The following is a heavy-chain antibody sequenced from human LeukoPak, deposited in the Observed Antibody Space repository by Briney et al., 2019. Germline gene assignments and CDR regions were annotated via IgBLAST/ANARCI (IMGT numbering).Heavy chain of an antibody. J-gene: IGHJ5*02. Sequence: PGGSLRLSCAASGFTFSSYTMNWVRQAPGQGLEWVSSISSSSSYINYADSVKGRFTISRDNANNSLYLQMSSLRAEDTAVYYCARHDVAWNDGHWFDPWGQGTLVTVSS. CDR1: GFTFSSYT. D-gene: IGHD1-1*01. V-gene: IGHV3-21*01. CDR2: ISSSSSYI. CDR3: ARHDVAWNDGHWFDP.